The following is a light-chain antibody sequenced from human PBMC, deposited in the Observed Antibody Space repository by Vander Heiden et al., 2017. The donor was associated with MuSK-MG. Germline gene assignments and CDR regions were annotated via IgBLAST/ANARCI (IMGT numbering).Light chain of an antibody. CDR1: SSAVGNYNL. V-gene: IGLV2-23*01. Sequence: QSALTQPASVSGSPGQSITISCTGTSSAVGNYNLVSWYQQPPGKAPKRMIYEGSKRPAGVSNGFSGSKSGNTASLTISGLQVEDEADYYCCSYASSSNVVFGGGTKLTVL. J-gene: IGLJ2*01. CDR2: EGS. CDR3: CSYASSSNVV.